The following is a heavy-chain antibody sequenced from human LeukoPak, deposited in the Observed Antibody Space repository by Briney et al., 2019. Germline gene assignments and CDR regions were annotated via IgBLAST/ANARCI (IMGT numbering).Heavy chain of an antibody. CDR2: ISSSSSYI. CDR1: GFTFSSYS. J-gene: IGHJ4*02. CDR3: ARGGYSGYPFDY. V-gene: IGHV3-21*01. D-gene: IGHD5-12*01. Sequence: GGSLRLSCAASGFTFSSYSMNWVRQAPEKGLEWVSSISSSSSYIYYADSVKGRFTISRDNAKNSLYLQMNSLRAEDTAVYYCARGGYSGYPFDYWGQGTLVTVSS.